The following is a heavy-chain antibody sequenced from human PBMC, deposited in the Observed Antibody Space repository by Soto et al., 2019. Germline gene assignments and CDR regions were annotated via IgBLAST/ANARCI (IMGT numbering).Heavy chain of an antibody. V-gene: IGHV1-69*12. CDR2: IIPIFGTA. Sequence: QVQLVQSGAEVKKPQSSVKVSCKASGGTFSSYAISWVRQAPGQGLEWMGGIIPIFGTANYAQKFQGRVTITADESISTAYMELSSLRSEDTAVYYCARDWTAVADRYYYGMAVWGQGTTVTVSS. J-gene: IGHJ6*02. CDR1: GGTFSSYA. CDR3: ARDWTAVADRYYYGMAV. D-gene: IGHD6-19*01.